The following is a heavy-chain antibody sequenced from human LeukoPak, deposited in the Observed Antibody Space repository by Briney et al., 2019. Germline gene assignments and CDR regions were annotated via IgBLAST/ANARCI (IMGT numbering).Heavy chain of an antibody. CDR2: ISGSGGST. Sequence: PGGSLRLSCAASGFTFSSYAMSWVRQAPGKGLEWVSAISGSGGSTYYADSVKGRFTISRDNSKNTLYLRMNSLRAEDTAVYYCAKDHLYYYDSSGYYLFDYWGQGTLVTVSS. V-gene: IGHV3-23*01. J-gene: IGHJ4*02. D-gene: IGHD3-22*01. CDR1: GFTFSSYA. CDR3: AKDHLYYYDSSGYYLFDY.